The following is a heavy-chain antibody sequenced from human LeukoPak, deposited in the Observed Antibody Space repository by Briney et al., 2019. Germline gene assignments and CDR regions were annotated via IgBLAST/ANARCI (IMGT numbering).Heavy chain of an antibody. V-gene: IGHV1-18*01. Sequence: GASVKVSCKASGYTFTSYGISWVRQAPGQGLEWMGWISAYNGNTNYAQKLQGRVTMTTDTSTGTAYMEPRSLRSDDTAVYYCARSPSHRFLEWLGPLYYYFDYWGQGTLVSVSS. D-gene: IGHD3-3*01. CDR2: ISAYNGNT. CDR1: GYTFTSYG. J-gene: IGHJ4*02. CDR3: ARSPSHRFLEWLGPLYYYFDY.